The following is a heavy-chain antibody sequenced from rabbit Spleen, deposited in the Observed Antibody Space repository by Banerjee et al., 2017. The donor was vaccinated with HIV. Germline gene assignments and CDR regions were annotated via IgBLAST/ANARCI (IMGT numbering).Heavy chain of an antibody. CDR2: IDTNDGDT. D-gene: IGHD8-1*01. CDR3: ARDGAGGSYFAL. J-gene: IGHJ4*01. Sequence: QSLEESGGDLVKPGGTLTLTCTVSGFSFSSNWICWVRQAPGKGLEWIACIDTNDGDTDYANWVNGRFSISRENAQNTVFLQMTSLTAADTATYFCARDGAGGSYFALWGQGTLVTVS. CDR1: GFSFSSNW. V-gene: IGHV1S40*01.